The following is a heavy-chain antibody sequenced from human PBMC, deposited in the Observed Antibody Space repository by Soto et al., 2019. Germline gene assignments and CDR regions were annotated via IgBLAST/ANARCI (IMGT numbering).Heavy chain of an antibody. CDR3: ARARGGAFSMDV. CDR2: IYYSGST. CDR1: GGSISSGDYY. V-gene: IGHV4-30-4*01. D-gene: IGHD3-10*01. Sequence: SETLSLTCTVSGGSISSGDYYWSWIRQPPGKGLEWIGYIYYSGSTYYNPSLKSRVTTSVDTSKNQFSLKLSSVTAADTAVYYCARARGGAFSMDVWGQGTTVTVSS. J-gene: IGHJ6*02.